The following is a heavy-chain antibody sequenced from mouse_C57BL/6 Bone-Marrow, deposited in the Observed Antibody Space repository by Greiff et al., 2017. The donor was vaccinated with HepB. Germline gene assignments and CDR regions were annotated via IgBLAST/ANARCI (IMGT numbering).Heavy chain of an antibody. CDR2: ISNGGGST. J-gene: IGHJ3*01. D-gene: IGHD2-3*01. Sequence: EVQRVESGGGLVQPGGSLKLSCAASGFTFSDYYMYWVRQTPEKRLEWVAYISNGGGSTYYPDTVKGRFTISRDNAKNTLYLQMSRLKSEDTAMYYWARHEGDGGGFAYWGQGTLVTVSA. CDR1: GFTFSDYY. V-gene: IGHV5-12*01. CDR3: ARHEGDGGGFAY.